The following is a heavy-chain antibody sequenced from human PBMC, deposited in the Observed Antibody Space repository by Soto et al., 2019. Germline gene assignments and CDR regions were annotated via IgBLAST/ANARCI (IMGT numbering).Heavy chain of an antibody. V-gene: IGHV4-31*03. CDR2: IYYSGST. J-gene: IGHJ4*02. Sequence: SETLSLTCTVSGGSISSGGYYWSWIRQHPGKGLEWIGYIYYSGSTYYNPSLKSRVTISVDTSKNQFSLKLSSVTAADTAVYYCARDRVPLFGVVPDYFDYWGQGTLVTVSS. CDR3: ARDRVPLFGVVPDYFDY. CDR1: GGSISSGGYY. D-gene: IGHD3-3*01.